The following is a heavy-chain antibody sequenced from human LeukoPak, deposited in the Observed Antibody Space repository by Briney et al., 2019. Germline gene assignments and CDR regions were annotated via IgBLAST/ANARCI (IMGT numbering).Heavy chain of an antibody. CDR2: IHYSGST. CDR1: GGSISGFY. CDR3: AKFGLYYNMDV. V-gene: IGHV4-59*03. Sequence: SETLSLTCAVSGGSISGFYWTWIGQPPGKGLEFIGQIHYSGSTDYNPSLKSRITMSVDTSKNQFFLSLNSVTAAETAVYYCAKFGLYYNMDVWGQGTTVTVSS. J-gene: IGHJ6*02. D-gene: IGHD3-16*01.